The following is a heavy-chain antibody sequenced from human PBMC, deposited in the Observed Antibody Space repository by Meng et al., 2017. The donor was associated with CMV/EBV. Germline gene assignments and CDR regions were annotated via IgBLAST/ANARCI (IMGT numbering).Heavy chain of an antibody. CDR3: VRSSGWSLFDY. J-gene: IGHJ4*02. V-gene: IGHV1-2*02. D-gene: IGHD6-19*01. CDR1: GFPFSDYY. CDR2: VNSNNDAT. Sequence: VHLVQLGAEIKKPGASVKVSCTTSGFPFSDYYIHWVRQAPGQGLEWMGWVNSNNDATNYARKFQGRVSMTRDTSISTAHMELSRLMSDDTAVYYCVRSSGWSLFDYWGQGTLVTVSS.